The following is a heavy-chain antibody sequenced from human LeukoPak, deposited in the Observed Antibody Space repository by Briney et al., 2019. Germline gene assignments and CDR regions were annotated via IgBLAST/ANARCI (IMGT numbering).Heavy chain of an antibody. CDR3: AKGLRWFGDFYFNFFDY. CDR1: GFTFSSYS. V-gene: IGHV3-21*01. J-gene: IGHJ4*02. CDR2: ISSSSSYI. D-gene: IGHD3-10*01. Sequence: GGSLRLSCAASGFTFSSYSMNWVRQAPGKGLEWVSSISSSSSYIYYADSVKGRFTIARDNSENTVSLQMNTLKTEDTAVYYCAKGLRWFGDFYFNFFDYWGQGILVTVFS.